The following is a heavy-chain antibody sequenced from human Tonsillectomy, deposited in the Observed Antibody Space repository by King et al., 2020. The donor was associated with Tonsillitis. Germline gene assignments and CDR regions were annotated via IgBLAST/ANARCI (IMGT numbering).Heavy chain of an antibody. Sequence: VQLQQWGAGLLKPSETLSLTCAVYGGSFSGYHWSWIRQPPGKGLEWIGEINHSGSTNYNPSLKSRVTISVGTSKNQFSLKLSSVTAADTAVYYCARVNGRTRTVYYYFMDVWGKGTTVTVSS. CDR1: GGSFSGYH. CDR2: INHSGST. V-gene: IGHV4-34*01. J-gene: IGHJ6*03. D-gene: IGHD4-17*01. CDR3: ARVNGRTRTVYYYFMDV.